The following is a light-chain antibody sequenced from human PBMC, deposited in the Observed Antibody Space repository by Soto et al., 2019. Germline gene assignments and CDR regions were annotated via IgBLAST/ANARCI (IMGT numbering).Light chain of an antibody. Sequence: VLTQSPAILSLSPGETATLSCRSSQRVHYLAWYQQKRGQAPRLLIYDISTRASGVPTRFSGSGSGTEFTLTINNLEHDDFAVYYCQQRSSPTWTFGPGTKLDIK. CDR1: QRVHY. CDR3: QQRSSPTWT. CDR2: DIS. J-gene: IGKJ1*01. V-gene: IGKV3-11*01.